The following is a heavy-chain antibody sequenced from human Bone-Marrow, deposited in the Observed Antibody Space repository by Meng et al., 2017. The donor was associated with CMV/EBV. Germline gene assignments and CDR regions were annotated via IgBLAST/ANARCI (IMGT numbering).Heavy chain of an antibody. V-gene: IGHV1-69*10. D-gene: IGHD6-13*01. CDR2: ISPILGRA. Sequence: SGGTFSSYAISLVRQAPGQGIGWMGGISPILGRANDAQKFQGRVTITADKSTSTAYMELSSLRSEDTAVYYCARGGQQLVLSLVYFDYWGQGTLVTVSS. CDR1: GGTFSSYA. J-gene: IGHJ4*02. CDR3: ARGGQQLVLSLVYFDY.